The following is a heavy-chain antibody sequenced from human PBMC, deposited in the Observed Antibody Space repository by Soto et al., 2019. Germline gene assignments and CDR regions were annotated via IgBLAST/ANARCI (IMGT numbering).Heavy chain of an antibody. CDR1: GGSFSGYY. V-gene: IGHV4-34*01. J-gene: IGHJ4*02. D-gene: IGHD3-22*01. CDR2: INHSGST. Sequence: PSETLSLTCAVYGGSFSGYYWSWIRQPPGKGLEWIGEINHSGSTNYNPSLRSRVTISVDTSKNQFSLKLSSVTAADTAVYYCAGLYPCESSGYHLNYWGQGTLVTVSS. CDR3: AGLYPCESSGYHLNY.